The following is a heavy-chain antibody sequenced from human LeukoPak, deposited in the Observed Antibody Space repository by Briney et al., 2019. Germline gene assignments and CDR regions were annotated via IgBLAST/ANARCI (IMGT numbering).Heavy chain of an antibody. CDR3: ARSSYYYDSSGYDFDY. Sequence: GGSLRLSCVASGFTFDDYAMHWVRQAPGKGLEWVSGISWNSGSIGYADSVKGRFTISRDNAKNSLYLQMNSLRAEDTAVYYCARSSYYYDSSGYDFDYWGQGTLVTVSS. CDR1: GFTFDDYA. V-gene: IGHV3-9*01. CDR2: ISWNSGSI. J-gene: IGHJ4*02. D-gene: IGHD3-22*01.